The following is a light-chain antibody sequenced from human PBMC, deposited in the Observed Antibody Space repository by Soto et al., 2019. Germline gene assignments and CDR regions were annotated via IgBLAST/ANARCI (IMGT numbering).Light chain of an antibody. CDR3: SSYAGSNNFV. J-gene: IGLJ1*01. Sequence: QSVLTQPPSASGSPGQSVTVSCTGTRSDVGVYNYVSWYRQHPGKAPQLLISEVSKRPSGVPDRFSGSKSGNTASLTVSGLQAEDEADYYCSSYAGSNNFVFGTGTKVTVL. V-gene: IGLV2-8*01. CDR1: RSDVGVYNY. CDR2: EVS.